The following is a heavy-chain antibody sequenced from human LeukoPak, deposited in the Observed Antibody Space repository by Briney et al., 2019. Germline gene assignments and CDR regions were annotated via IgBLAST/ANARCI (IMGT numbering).Heavy chain of an antibody. J-gene: IGHJ2*01. Sequence: GGSLRLSCAASRFTFDDYGMSWVRQAPGKGLEWVSGINWNGRSTGYADSVKGRFTISRDNAKNSLYLQMNSLRAEDTALYYCARVGSAWYWYFDLWGRGTLVTVSS. V-gene: IGHV3-20*04. CDR3: ARVGSAWYWYFDL. CDR2: INWNGRST. CDR1: RFTFDDYG. D-gene: IGHD6-19*01.